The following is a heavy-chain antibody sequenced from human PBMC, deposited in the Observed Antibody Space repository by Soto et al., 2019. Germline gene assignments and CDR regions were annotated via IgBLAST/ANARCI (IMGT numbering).Heavy chain of an antibody. D-gene: IGHD5-18*01. CDR1: GYTFPSYA. J-gene: IGHJ4*02. V-gene: IGHV1-18*01. Sequence: QVQLVQSGAGVKKPGASVKVSCRAPGYTFPSYAITWVRQPPGQGLGWMGWINAYNGNTNYAQKLQGRVTMTTDTSTSTAYMELRSLRSDDTAVYYCARDTAMSLPDAWGQGTLVTVSS. CDR2: INAYNGNT. CDR3: ARDTAMSLPDA.